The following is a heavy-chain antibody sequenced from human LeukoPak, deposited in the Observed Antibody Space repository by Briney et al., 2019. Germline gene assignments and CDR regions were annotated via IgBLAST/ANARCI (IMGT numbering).Heavy chain of an antibody. J-gene: IGHJ5*01. Sequence: PGGSLRLSCTASGFTFRTYIMAWVRQVPGKGLEWVSAISGDSRPTYYPVPVKGRFTISRDNFRDTLSLQMDTLRADDSAVYYCAKDASPYANYGVRWFDSWGQGTLVTVSS. CDR2: ISGDSRPT. D-gene: IGHD4/OR15-4a*01. V-gene: IGHV3-23*01. CDR3: AKDASPYANYGVRWFDS. CDR1: GFTFRTYI.